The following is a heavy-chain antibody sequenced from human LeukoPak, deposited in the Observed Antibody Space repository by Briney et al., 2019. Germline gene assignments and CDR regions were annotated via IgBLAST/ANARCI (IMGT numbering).Heavy chain of an antibody. D-gene: IGHD6-13*01. CDR2: INHSGST. V-gene: IGHV4-34*01. J-gene: IGHJ5*02. Sequence: PSETLSLTCAVYGGSFSGYYWSWIRQPPGKGLEWIGEINHSGSTNYNPSLKSRVTISVDTSKNQFSLKLSSVTAADTAVYYCARGSGYSSSWQGNRFDPWGQGTLVTVSS. CDR3: ARGSGYSSSWQGNRFDP. CDR1: GGSFSGYY.